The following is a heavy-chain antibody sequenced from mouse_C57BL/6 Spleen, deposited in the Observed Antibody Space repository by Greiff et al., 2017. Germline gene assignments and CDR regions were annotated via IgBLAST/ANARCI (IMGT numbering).Heavy chain of an antibody. D-gene: IGHD2-4*01. CDR1: GYTFTSYG. CDR2: IYPRSGNT. V-gene: IGHV1-81*01. CDR3: ARAYDYDEGYAMDD. J-gene: IGHJ4*01. Sequence: QVQLQQSGAELARPGASVKLSCKASGYTFTSYGISWVKQRTGQGLEWIGEIYPRSGNTYYNEKFKGKATLTADKSSSTAYMELRSLTSEDSVVYFCARAYDYDEGYAMDDWGQGTSVTVSS.